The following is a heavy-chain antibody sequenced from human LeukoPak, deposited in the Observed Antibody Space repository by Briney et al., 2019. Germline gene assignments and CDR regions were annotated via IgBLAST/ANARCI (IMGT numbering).Heavy chain of an antibody. D-gene: IGHD3-10*01. CDR2: INPNSGGT. CDR3: ARDGFSMVRGVIIGTNSWGSWFDP. Sequence: ASVKVSCKASGYTFTGYYMHWVRQAPGQGLEWMGWINPNSGGTNYAQKFQGRVTMTRDTSISTAYMELSRLRSDDTAVYYCARDGFSMVRGVIIGTNSWGSWFDPWGQGTLVTVSS. J-gene: IGHJ5*02. V-gene: IGHV1-2*02. CDR1: GYTFTGYY.